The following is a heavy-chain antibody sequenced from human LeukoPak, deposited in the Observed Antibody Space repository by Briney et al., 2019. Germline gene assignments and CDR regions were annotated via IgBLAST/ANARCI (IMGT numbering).Heavy chain of an antibody. V-gene: IGHV3-23*01. CDR1: GFTFSSYA. J-gene: IGHJ5*02. CDR2: ISGGGGST. D-gene: IGHD3-10*01. Sequence: PGGSLRLSCAASGFTFSSYAMTWVRQAPGKGLEWVSAISGGGGSTYYADSVKGRFTISRDNPRNTLYLQMNSLRAEDTAVYYCARERRYYYGSGSPMGLDPWGQGTLVTVSS. CDR3: ARERRYYYGSGSPMGLDP.